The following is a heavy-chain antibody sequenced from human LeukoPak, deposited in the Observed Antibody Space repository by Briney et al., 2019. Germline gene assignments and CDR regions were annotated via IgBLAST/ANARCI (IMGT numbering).Heavy chain of an antibody. CDR3: ARDHYDILTGSYYYGMDV. CDR2: ISSSIRYI. CDR1: GFTSSSYS. Sequence: GGSLRLSRAASGFTSSSYSMNWVRQAPGKGLEWVSSISSSIRYIYYADSVKGRFTISRDNAKNSLYLQMNSLRAEDTAVYYCARDHYDILTGSYYYGMDVWGQGTTVTVSS. D-gene: IGHD3-9*01. J-gene: IGHJ6*02. V-gene: IGHV3-21*01.